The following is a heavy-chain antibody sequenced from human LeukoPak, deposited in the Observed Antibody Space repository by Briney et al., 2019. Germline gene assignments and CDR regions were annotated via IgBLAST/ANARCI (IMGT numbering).Heavy chain of an antibody. V-gene: IGHV3-7*01. D-gene: IGHD3-10*01. CDR1: GFTVSSNY. Sequence: GGSLRLSCAASGFTVSSNYMSWVRQAPGKGLEWVANIKQDGSEKYYVDSVKGRFTISRDNAKNSLYLQMNSLRAEDTAVYYCARDSSYGSGHDYWGQGTLVTVSS. CDR3: ARDSSYGSGHDY. CDR2: IKQDGSEK. J-gene: IGHJ4*02.